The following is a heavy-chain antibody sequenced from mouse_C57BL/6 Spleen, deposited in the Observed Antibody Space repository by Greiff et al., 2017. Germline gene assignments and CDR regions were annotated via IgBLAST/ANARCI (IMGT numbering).Heavy chain of an antibody. Sequence: VQLQESGAELARPGASVKLSCKASGYTFTSYGISWVKQRTGQGLEWIGEIYPRSGNTYYNEKFKGNATLTADKSSSTAYMELRSLTSEDSAVYFCASRGSTMITTGDYWGQGTTLTVSS. CDR3: ASRGSTMITTGDY. D-gene: IGHD2-4*01. CDR1: GYTFTSYG. V-gene: IGHV1-81*01. J-gene: IGHJ2*01. CDR2: IYPRSGNT.